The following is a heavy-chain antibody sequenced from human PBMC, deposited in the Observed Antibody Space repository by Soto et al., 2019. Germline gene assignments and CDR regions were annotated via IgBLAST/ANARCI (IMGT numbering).Heavy chain of an antibody. J-gene: IGHJ4*02. CDR3: ARGGDTSGSWPRF. V-gene: IGHV3-21*01. CDR1: GFTFSSHS. Sequence: PGGSLRLSCAASGFTFSSHSLNWVRQAPGKGLEWVSSISSSSSYIYYADSVKGRFTISRDDAKNSLFLQMSSLRVEDTAVYYCARGGDTSGSWPRFWGQGTLVTVSS. CDR2: ISSSSSYI. D-gene: IGHD3-22*01.